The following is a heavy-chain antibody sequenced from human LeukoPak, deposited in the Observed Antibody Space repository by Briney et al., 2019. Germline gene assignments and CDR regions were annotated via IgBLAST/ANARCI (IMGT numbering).Heavy chain of an antibody. CDR3: ARLTYCGGDCPVY. CDR1: GYSFFSYW. V-gene: IGHV5-10-1*01. CDR2: IDPSDSNT. Sequence: GASLQISCKGPGYSFFSYWISWVRQMPGKGLEWMGRIDPSDSNTKYSPSFQGHVTISADKSISTAYLQWSSLKASDTAMYYCARLTYCGGDCPVYWGQGTLVTVSS. D-gene: IGHD2-21*02. J-gene: IGHJ4*02.